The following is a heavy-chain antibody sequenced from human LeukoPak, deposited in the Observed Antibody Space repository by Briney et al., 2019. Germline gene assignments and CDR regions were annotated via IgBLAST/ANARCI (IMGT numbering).Heavy chain of an antibody. CDR1: GFTFSSYA. V-gene: IGHV3-30*04. CDR2: ISYDGSNK. CDR3: ARVKITMMVVEDYGMDV. D-gene: IGHD3-22*01. Sequence: GGSLRLSCAASGFTFSSYAMHWVRQAPGKGLEWVAVISYDGSNKYYADSVKGRFTISRDNSKNTLYLQMNSLRAEDTAVYYCARVKITMMVVEDYGMDVWGQGTTVTVSS. J-gene: IGHJ6*02.